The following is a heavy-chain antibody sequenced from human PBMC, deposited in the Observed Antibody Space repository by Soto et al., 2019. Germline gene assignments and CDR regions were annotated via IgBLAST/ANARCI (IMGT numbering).Heavy chain of an antibody. CDR2: IWFDGSNR. CDR3: ASVNGDYVFDY. CDR1: GFTFSRYG. V-gene: IGHV3-33*01. Sequence: QVHLVESGGGVVQPGTSLRLSCAASGFTFSRYGMQWIRQAPGKGLEWVAIIWFDGSNRNYADSVKGRFTISRDNSKNTLYLEMNSLRAEDTAVYYCASVNGDYVFDYWGQGTQVTVSS. D-gene: IGHD4-17*01. J-gene: IGHJ4*02.